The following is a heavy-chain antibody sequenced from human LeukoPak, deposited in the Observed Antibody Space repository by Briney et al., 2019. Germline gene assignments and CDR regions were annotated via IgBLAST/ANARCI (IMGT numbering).Heavy chain of an antibody. CDR3: ARLRQIGYDPPIDY. D-gene: IGHD5-12*01. CDR1: GGSISSSSYY. CDR2: IYYSGST. J-gene: IGHJ4*02. Sequence: SATLSLTCTVSGGSISSSSYYWGWIRQPPGKGLEWIGSIYYSGSTHYNPSLKSRVTISVDTSKNQFSLKLSSVTAADTAVYYCARLRQIGYDPPIDYWGQGTLVTVSS. V-gene: IGHV4-39*01.